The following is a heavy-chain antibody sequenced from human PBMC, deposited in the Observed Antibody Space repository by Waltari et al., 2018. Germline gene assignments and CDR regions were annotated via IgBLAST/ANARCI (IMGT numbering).Heavy chain of an antibody. CDR3: AKDGSASRLVRYYLDS. D-gene: IGHD2-8*02. CDR1: GFTFSRYA. Sequence: QVQLVESGGGVVQPGRSLRLSCAASGFTFSRYAMHWVRQAPGKWLEWGAVILYDASYKFYADSVKGRFSISRDNPKNTLHLQMDSLRAEDSAIYYCAKDGSASRLVRYYLDSWGPGTLVTVSS. J-gene: IGHJ4*02. CDR2: ILYDASYK. V-gene: IGHV3-33*06.